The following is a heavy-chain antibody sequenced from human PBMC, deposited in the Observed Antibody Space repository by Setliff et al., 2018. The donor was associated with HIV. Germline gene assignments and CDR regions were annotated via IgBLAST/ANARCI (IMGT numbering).Heavy chain of an antibody. D-gene: IGHD3-3*01. J-gene: IGHJ5*02. CDR3: ARGALRFLEWFQIDP. CDR2: MNPNSGDT. CDR1: GYTFTTYD. Sequence: ASVKVSCKASGYTFTTYDINWVRQATGQGLEWMGWMNPNSGDTGYAQMFQDRITMTRDTSIGKAYLELSNLRSDDTAVYYCARGALRFLEWFQIDPWGQGTLVTVSS. V-gene: IGHV1-8*02.